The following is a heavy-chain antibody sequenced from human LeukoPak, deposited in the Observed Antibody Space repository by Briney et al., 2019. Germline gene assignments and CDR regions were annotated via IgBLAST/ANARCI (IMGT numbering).Heavy chain of an antibody. CDR2: ISGSGGST. CDR1: GFTFSSYA. J-gene: IGHJ4*02. D-gene: IGHD3-3*01. Sequence: GGSLRLSCAASGFTFSSYAMSWVRQAPGKGLEWVSAISGSGGSTYYADSVKGRFTISRDNSENTLYLQMNSLRAEDTAVYYCAKDPGNGGTIFGVVWGQGTLVTVSS. CDR3: AKDPGNGGTIFGVV. V-gene: IGHV3-23*01.